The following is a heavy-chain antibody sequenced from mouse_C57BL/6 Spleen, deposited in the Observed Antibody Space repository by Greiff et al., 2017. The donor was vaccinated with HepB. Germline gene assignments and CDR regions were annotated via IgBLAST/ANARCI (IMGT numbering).Heavy chain of an antibody. D-gene: IGHD4-1*01. CDR3: ARSGDLDY. CDR1: GYTFTSYW. V-gene: IGHV1-59*01. Sequence: QVQLQQPGAELVRPGTSVKLSCKASGYTFTSYWMHWVKQRPGQGLEWIGVIDPSDSYTNYNQKFKGKATLTVDTSSSTAYMQLSSLTSEDSAVYYCARSGDLDYWGQGTTLTVSS. J-gene: IGHJ2*01. CDR2: IDPSDSYT.